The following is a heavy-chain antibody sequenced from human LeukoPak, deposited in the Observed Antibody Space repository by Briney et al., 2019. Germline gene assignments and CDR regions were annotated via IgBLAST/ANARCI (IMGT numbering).Heavy chain of an antibody. CDR1: GFTFSTYN. J-gene: IGHJ5*02. D-gene: IGHD3-22*01. CDR2: MLSDESNK. Sequence: GGSLRLSCAASGFTFSTYNMHWVRQAPGKGLEWVALMLSDESNKYHADSVKGRFTISRDNSKNTLYLQMNSLRAEDTAVYYCASYDGSGLNWFDPWGQGTLVTVSS. V-gene: IGHV3-30*02. CDR3: ASYDGSGLNWFDP.